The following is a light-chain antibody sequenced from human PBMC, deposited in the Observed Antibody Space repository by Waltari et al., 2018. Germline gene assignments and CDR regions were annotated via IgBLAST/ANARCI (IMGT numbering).Light chain of an antibody. J-gene: IGKJ2*01. CDR2: WAS. CDR1: QSVLYSSNNKNY. CDR3: QQYYSTPMYT. Sequence: DIVMTQYPDSLAVSLGDRATINCKSRQSVLYSSNNKNYLAWYQQKPGQPPKLLIYWASTRESGVPDRFSGSGSGTDFTLTISSLQAEDVAVYYCQQYYSTPMYTFGQGTKLEI. V-gene: IGKV4-1*01.